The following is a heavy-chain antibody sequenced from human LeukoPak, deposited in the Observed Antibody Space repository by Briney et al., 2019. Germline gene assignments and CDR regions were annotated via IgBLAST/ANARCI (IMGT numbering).Heavy chain of an antibody. Sequence: GGSPRLSCTASGFTLGGHDMHWVRQTTGDGLEWVAAVSAGHHAFYAGSVKGRFTVSREDAKNSLYLQMNSLRAGDTAVYYCVREARGYHYTYFDYWGQGSLVTVSS. CDR1: GFTLGGHD. V-gene: IGHV3-13*01. J-gene: IGHJ4*02. CDR3: VREARGYHYTYFDY. CDR2: VSAGHHA. D-gene: IGHD5-18*01.